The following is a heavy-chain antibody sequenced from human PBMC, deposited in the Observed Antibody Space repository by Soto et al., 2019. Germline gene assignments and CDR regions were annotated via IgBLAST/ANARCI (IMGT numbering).Heavy chain of an antibody. Sequence: PGGSLRLSCAASGFTFSSYGMHWVRQAPCKGLEWVAVISYDGSNKYYADSVKGRFTISRDNSKNTLYLQMNSLRAEDTAVYYCVKSSDDYGDYFDDWGQGALVNVSS. CDR1: GFTFSSYG. V-gene: IGHV3-30*18. CDR2: ISYDGSNK. J-gene: IGHJ4*02. CDR3: VKSSDDYGDYFDD. D-gene: IGHD4-17*01.